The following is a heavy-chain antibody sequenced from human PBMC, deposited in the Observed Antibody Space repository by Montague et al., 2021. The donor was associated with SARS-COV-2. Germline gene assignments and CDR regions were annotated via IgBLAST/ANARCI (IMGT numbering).Heavy chain of an antibody. Sequence: ETLSLTCTVSGGSITGYYWSWLRRSPGKGLEWIAYIYDGGAVNYNPSLGSRVTISTDTSKNQLSLKVNSVTAADTAVYYCVRDHPYGGPRGAYDIWGQGTVATVSS. CDR1: GGSITGYY. D-gene: IGHD4-23*01. J-gene: IGHJ3*02. CDR3: VRDHPYGGPRGAYDI. CDR2: IYDGGAV. V-gene: IGHV4-59*01.